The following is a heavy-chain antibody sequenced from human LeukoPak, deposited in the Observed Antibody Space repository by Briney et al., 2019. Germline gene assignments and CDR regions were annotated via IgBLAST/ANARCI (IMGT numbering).Heavy chain of an antibody. J-gene: IGHJ4*02. CDR3: STILFDQGDYFDY. V-gene: IGHV3-15*01. Sequence: GGSLSLSSAASGDTFSIVGMGWVAQAPGKGLEWVGRIKSKTDGGTTDYAAPVKGRFTISRNDSKNTLYLQMNSLKTEDTAVYYCSTILFDQGDYFDYWGQGTLVTVSS. D-gene: IGHD3-9*01. CDR1: GDTFSIVG. CDR2: IKSKTDGGTT.